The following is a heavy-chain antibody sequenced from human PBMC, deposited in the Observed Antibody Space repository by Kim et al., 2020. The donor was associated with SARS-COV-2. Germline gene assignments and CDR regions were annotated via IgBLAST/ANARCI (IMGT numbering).Heavy chain of an antibody. Sequence: GGSLRLSCAASGFTFSSYSMNWVRQAPGKGLEWVSYISSSSSTIYYADSVKGRFTISRDNAKNSLYLQMNSLRDEDTAVYYCASATVSRPYWYNWFDPWGQGTLVTVSS. D-gene: IGHD4-17*01. CDR3: ASATVSRPYWYNWFDP. CDR1: GFTFSSYS. CDR2: ISSSSSTI. J-gene: IGHJ5*02. V-gene: IGHV3-48*02.